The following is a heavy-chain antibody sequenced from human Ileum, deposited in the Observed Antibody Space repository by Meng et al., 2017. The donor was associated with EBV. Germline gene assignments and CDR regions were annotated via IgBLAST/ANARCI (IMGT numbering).Heavy chain of an antibody. CDR2: SNYAGST. D-gene: IGHD6-19*01. CDR1: GGSFSGYY. J-gene: IGHJ4*02. Sequence: VQLQPLGEGLVDSSETLSLTCAVYGGSFSGYYWTWIRQAPGRGLEWIGESNYAGSTNYNPSLKSRVTISVDTSKKQFSLNLTSVTAADTAVYYCARVMRRVNYNSGWYAKFWGQGNLVTVSS. CDR3: ARVMRRVNYNSGWYAKF. V-gene: IGHV4-34*01.